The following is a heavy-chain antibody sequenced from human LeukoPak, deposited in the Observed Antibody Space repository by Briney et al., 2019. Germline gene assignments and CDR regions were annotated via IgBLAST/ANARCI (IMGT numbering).Heavy chain of an antibody. CDR3: ARGPGYSSGWYSDLDAFDI. Sequence: PGGSLRLSCAASGFTFSDYYMSWIRQAPGKGLEWVSYISSSGSTIYYADSVKGRFTIPRDNAKNSLYLQMNSLRAEDTAVYYCARGPGYSSGWYSDLDAFDIWGQGTMVTVSS. J-gene: IGHJ3*02. CDR1: GFTFSDYY. D-gene: IGHD6-19*01. CDR2: ISSSGSTI. V-gene: IGHV3-11*04.